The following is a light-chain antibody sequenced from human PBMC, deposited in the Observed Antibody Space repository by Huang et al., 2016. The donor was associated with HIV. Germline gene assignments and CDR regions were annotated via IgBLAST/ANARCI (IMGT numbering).Light chain of an antibody. V-gene: IGKV1-33*01. CDR1: QDISTY. CDR2: AAS. Sequence: DIQMTQSPSSLSASVGDRVTITCQASQDISTYLNWYQQKPGKAPKVLMYAASNLETGFPSRFSGSGSGTDFTFTISSLQPGDIATYYCQQYDNLPWTFGQGTKVEIK. J-gene: IGKJ1*01. CDR3: QQYDNLPWT.